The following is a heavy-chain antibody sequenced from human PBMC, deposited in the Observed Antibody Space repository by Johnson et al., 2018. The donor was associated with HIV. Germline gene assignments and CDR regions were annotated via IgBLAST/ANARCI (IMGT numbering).Heavy chain of an antibody. CDR1: GFTFSSYW. Sequence: VQLVESGGGLVQPGGSLRLSCAASGFTFSSYWMSWVRQAPGKGLEWVANIKQAGREKFYVDSLKGRFTIPRDNAKNSLFLQMNRLRDEDTAVYYCARDAEGSSDYPPDAFDMWGQGTMVTVSS. CDR3: ARDAEGSSDYPPDAFDM. V-gene: IGHV3-7*05. CDR2: IKQAGREK. J-gene: IGHJ3*02. D-gene: IGHD3-22*01.